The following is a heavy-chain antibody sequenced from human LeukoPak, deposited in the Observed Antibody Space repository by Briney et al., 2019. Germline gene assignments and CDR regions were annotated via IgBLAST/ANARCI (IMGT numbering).Heavy chain of an antibody. D-gene: IGHD3-3*01. Sequence: KPSETLSLTCAVYGGSFSGYYWSWIRQPPGKGLEWIGEINHSGSTNYNPSLKSRVTISVDTSKNQFSLKLGSVTAADTAVYYCARGPTYYDFWSGYALDYWGQGTLVTVFS. J-gene: IGHJ4*02. CDR1: GGSFSGYY. CDR2: INHSGST. V-gene: IGHV4-34*01. CDR3: ARGPTYYDFWSGYALDY.